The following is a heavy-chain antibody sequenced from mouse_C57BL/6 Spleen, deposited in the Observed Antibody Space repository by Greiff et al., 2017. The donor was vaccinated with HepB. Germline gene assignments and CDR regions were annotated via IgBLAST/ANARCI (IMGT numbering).Heavy chain of an antibody. Sequence: VQLQQSDAELVKPGASVKISCKVSGYTFTDHTIHWMKQRPEQGLEWIGYIYPRDGSTKYNEKFKGKATLTADKSSSPAYLQLNSLTSEDSAVYFCARRTAYYGIPFDVWGTGTTVTVSS. CDR2: IYPRDGST. CDR3: ARRTAYYGIPFDV. D-gene: IGHD1-1*01. CDR1: GYTFTDHT. V-gene: IGHV1-78*01. J-gene: IGHJ1*03.